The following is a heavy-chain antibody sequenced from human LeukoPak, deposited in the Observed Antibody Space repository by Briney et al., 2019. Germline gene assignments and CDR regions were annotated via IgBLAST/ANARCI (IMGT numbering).Heavy chain of an antibody. CDR3: ARRRGGYDRNWFDP. CDR2: IYTSGST. D-gene: IGHD5-12*01. CDR1: GGSISSYY. Sequence: SETLSLTCTVSGGSISSYYWSWIRQPPGKGLEWIGYIYTSGSTNYNPPLKSRVTISVDTSKNPFSLKLSSVTAADTAVYYCARRRGGYDRNWFDPWGQGTLVTVSS. V-gene: IGHV4-4*09. J-gene: IGHJ5*02.